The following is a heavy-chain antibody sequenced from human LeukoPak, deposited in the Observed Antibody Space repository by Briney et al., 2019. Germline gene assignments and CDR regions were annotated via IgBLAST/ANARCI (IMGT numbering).Heavy chain of an antibody. Sequence: PSETLSLTCNMSRGSMSFYYWNWIRQPAGKRLEWIGRIDTSRQTSYNPSLKNRVTISVDKSKNQVSLELRSVTVADTAVYYCARDDPPIESGSYLGVWYFDLWGRGTLVTISS. D-gene: IGHD1-26*01. V-gene: IGHV4-4*07. CDR3: ARDDPPIESGSYLGVWYFDL. CDR2: IDTSRQT. J-gene: IGHJ2*01. CDR1: RGSMSFYY.